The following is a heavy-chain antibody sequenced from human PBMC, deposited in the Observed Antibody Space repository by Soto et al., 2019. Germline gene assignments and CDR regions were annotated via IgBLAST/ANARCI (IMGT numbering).Heavy chain of an antibody. V-gene: IGHV3-33*01. CDR1: GFTFSSYG. CDR2: IWYDGSNK. Sequence: PGGSLRLSCAASGFTFSSYGMHWVRQAPGKGLEWVAGIWYDGSNKYYADSVKGRFTISRDNSKNTLFLQMNSLRAEDTAVYYGSRDLAPLTVAGMGLAYWGQGTLVTVSS. J-gene: IGHJ4*02. D-gene: IGHD6-19*01. CDR3: SRDLAPLTVAGMGLAY.